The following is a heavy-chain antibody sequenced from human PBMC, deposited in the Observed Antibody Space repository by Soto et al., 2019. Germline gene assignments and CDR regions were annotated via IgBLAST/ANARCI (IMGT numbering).Heavy chain of an antibody. Sequence: TLSLTCTVSGGSISSGGYYWSWIRQHPGKGLEWIGYIYYSGSTYYNPSLKSRVTISVDTSKNQFSLKLSSVTAADTAVYYCARDTNNYPHLGYYYYGMDVWGQGTTVTVSS. V-gene: IGHV4-31*03. D-gene: IGHD2-8*01. CDR1: GGSISSGGYY. CDR2: IYYSGST. CDR3: ARDTNNYPHLGYYYYGMDV. J-gene: IGHJ6*02.